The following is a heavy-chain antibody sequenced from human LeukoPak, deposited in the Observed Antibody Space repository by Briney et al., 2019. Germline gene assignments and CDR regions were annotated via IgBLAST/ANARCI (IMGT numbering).Heavy chain of an antibody. CDR1: GFTLSNYW. Sequence: PGGSLRLSCAASGFTLSNYWMNWVRQAPGKGLVWVSRINSDGSSTSYADSVKGRFTISRDNAKNTLYLQMNSLRAEDTAVYYCARASIIAAAGEYYYYGMDVWGQGTTVTVSS. D-gene: IGHD6-13*01. CDR2: INSDGSST. V-gene: IGHV3-74*01. J-gene: IGHJ6*02. CDR3: ARASIIAAAGEYYYYGMDV.